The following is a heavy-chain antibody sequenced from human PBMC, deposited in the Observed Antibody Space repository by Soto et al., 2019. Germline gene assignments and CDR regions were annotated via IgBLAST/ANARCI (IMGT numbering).Heavy chain of an antibody. V-gene: IGHV1-46*01. J-gene: IGHJ6*02. CDR3: ARVRMGPRRDFMDV. CDR1: RDMFTYSF. CDR2: TNPHGRTT. D-gene: IGHD2-21*02. Sequence: ASVQVSCKASRDMFTYSFFHWVLQAPGQGLEWMGITNPHGRTTNYEQRFKGRVNMTWDTSASTVYIEVTSLRPEDTAVYYCARVRMGPRRDFMDVWGQGTRVTVSS.